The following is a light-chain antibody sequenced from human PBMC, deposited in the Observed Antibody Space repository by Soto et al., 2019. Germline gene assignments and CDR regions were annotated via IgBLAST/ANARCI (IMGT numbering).Light chain of an antibody. V-gene: IGKV1-27*01. Sequence: DIQMTQSPSSLSASVGDRVTITCRASQGISDYLAWYQQKPGKVPKLLIYTASTLQSGVPSRFSGSGSGTDFTLTISSLQPEDVATYYCQKYNRAPWAFGQGTTVEIQ. CDR1: QGISDY. J-gene: IGKJ1*01. CDR3: QKYNRAPWA. CDR2: TAS.